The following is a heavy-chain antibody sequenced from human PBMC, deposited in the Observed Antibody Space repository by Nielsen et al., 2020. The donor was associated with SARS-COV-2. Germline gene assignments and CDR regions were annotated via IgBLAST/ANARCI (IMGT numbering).Heavy chain of an antibody. CDR2: IYYNGST. Sequence: ETLSLTCTVSGGSISSYYWSWIRQPPGKGLEWIGYIYYNGSTNYNPSLKSRVTISVDTSKNQFSLKLSSVTAADTAVYYCARGPGFWSGYYAYYYYYMDVWGKGTTVTVSS. CDR1: GGSISSYY. V-gene: IGHV4-59*12. D-gene: IGHD3-3*01. CDR3: ARGPGFWSGYYAYYYYYMDV. J-gene: IGHJ6*03.